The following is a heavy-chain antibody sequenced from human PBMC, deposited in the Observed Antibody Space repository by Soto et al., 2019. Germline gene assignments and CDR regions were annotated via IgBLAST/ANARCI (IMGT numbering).Heavy chain of an antibody. CDR1: GYTFTTYY. Sequence: QVQLVQSGAEVKKPGASVKISCKASGYTFTTYYIHWVRQAPGQGLEWVGILNPSGGSTSNAHKFEGRVTMTRDMSTDTAFMELRSLRSEDTAVNYCARGVGGEPRLNWFEPWGPGTLVTVSS. CDR2: LNPSGGST. D-gene: IGHD3-16*01. J-gene: IGHJ5*02. CDR3: ARGVGGEPRLNWFEP. V-gene: IGHV1-46*01.